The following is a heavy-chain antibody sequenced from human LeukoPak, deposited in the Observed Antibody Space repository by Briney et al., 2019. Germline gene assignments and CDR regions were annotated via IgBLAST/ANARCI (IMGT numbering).Heavy chain of an antibody. CDR2: ISSSGSTI. J-gene: IGHJ4*02. CDR3: ARDSSSWYTGLLNY. V-gene: IGHV3-48*03. Sequence: GGSLRLSCAASGFTFSSYEMNWVRQAPGKGLEWVSYISSSGSTIYYADSVKGRFTISRDSSKNTLYLQMNSLRAEDTAVYYCARDSSSWYTGLLNYWGQGTLVTVSS. D-gene: IGHD6-13*01. CDR1: GFTFSSYE.